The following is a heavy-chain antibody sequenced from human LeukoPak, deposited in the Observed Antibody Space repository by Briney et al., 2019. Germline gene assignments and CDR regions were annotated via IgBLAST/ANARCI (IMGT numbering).Heavy chain of an antibody. D-gene: IGHD3-16*01. Sequence: SETLSLTCTVSAGSISSYYWSWIRQPQGEGLERIGYIYSSGSTNYNPSLKSRVTISVDTSKNQFSLKLSSVAAADTAVYYCARVDEGGYYYYGMDVWGQGTTVTVSS. CDR2: IYSSGST. CDR3: ARVDEGGYYYYGMDV. V-gene: IGHV4-59*13. J-gene: IGHJ6*02. CDR1: AGSISSYY.